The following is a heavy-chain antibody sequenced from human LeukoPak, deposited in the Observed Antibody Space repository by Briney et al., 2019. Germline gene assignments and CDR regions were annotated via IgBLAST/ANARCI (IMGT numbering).Heavy chain of an antibody. V-gene: IGHV4-4*07. CDR1: GGSISGYY. Sequence: PSETLSLTCTVSGGSISGYYWSWIRQPAGKGLEWIGRIYTSGSTNYNPSLKSRVTMSVDTSKNQFSLKLSSVTAADTAVYYCARGTYSSSWYSDGMDVWGQGTTVTVSS. CDR3: ARGTYSSSWYSDGMDV. CDR2: IYTSGST. D-gene: IGHD6-13*01. J-gene: IGHJ6*02.